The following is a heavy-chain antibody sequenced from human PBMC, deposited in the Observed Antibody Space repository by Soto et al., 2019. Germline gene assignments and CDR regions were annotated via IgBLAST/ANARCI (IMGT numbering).Heavy chain of an antibody. CDR1: GFTVSNNY. J-gene: IGHJ4*02. V-gene: IGHV3-66*01. CDR3: VREAREYCSGGICYSRDY. Sequence: EVLLVESGGGLVQPGGSLRLSCAASGFTVSNNYMSWVRQAPGKGLEWVSVIYSGGTTYYSDSVKGRFTISRDNSKNTLYLQMNSLRAEDTAVYYCVREAREYCSGGICYSRDYWGQGTLVTVSS. CDR2: IYSGGTT. D-gene: IGHD2-15*01.